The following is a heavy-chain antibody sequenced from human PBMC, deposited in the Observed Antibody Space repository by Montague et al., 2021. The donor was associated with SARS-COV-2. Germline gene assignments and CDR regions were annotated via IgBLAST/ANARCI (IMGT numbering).Heavy chain of an antibody. D-gene: IGHD2-8*01. J-gene: IGHJ6*03. Sequence: CAASGFTFSSYEMNWVRQAPGKGLEWVSYISSSGSTIYYADSVKGRFTISRDNAKNSLYLQMNSLRAEDTAVYYCARDQLKAQWPYYYYYMDVWGKGTTVTVSS. CDR3: ARDQLKAQWPYYYYYMDV. CDR2: ISSSGSTI. CDR1: GFTFSSYE. V-gene: IGHV3-48*03.